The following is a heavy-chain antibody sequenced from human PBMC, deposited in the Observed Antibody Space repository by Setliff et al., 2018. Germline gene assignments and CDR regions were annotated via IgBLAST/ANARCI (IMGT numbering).Heavy chain of an antibody. J-gene: IGHJ4*02. CDR2: MWFDEKYK. CDR1: GFAFSNYG. V-gene: IGHV3-33*01. Sequence: PEGSLRLSCEASGFAFSNYGAHWVRQAPGKGLEWVAVMWFDEKYKFYQDSVKGRFTISRDNSKNSVYLQMNSLRGDDTAVYYCARVPHDYGDFPLDYWGQGTLVTV. D-gene: IGHD4-17*01. CDR3: ARVPHDYGDFPLDY.